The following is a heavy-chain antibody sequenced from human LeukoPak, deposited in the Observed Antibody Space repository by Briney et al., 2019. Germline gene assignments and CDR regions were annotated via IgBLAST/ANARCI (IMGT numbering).Heavy chain of an antibody. J-gene: IGHJ4*02. CDR2: ISWNSGSI. CDR1: GFTFDDYA. CDR3: AKGLGGGYWYYFDY. V-gene: IGHV3-9*01. D-gene: IGHD5-18*01. Sequence: PGRSLRLSCAASGFTFDDYAMHWVRQAPGKGLEWVSGISWNSGSIGYADSVKGRFTNSRDNAKNSLYLQMNSLRAEVTALYYCAKGLGGGYWYYFDYWGQGTLVTVSS.